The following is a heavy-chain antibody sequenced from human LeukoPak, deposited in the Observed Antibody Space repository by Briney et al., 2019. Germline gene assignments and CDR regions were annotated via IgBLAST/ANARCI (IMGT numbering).Heavy chain of an antibody. CDR1: GFTFSTYS. CDR2: ISSSSNTI. CDR3: ARDILTKQAYSGYDN. V-gene: IGHV3-48*02. J-gene: IGHJ4*02. Sequence: GGSLRLSCAASGFTFSTYSMNWVRQAPGKWLEWVSYISSSSNTIYYADSVKGRFTISRDNAKNSLYPQMNSLRDEDTAVYYCARDILTKQAYSGYDNWGQGTLVTVSS. D-gene: IGHD5-12*01.